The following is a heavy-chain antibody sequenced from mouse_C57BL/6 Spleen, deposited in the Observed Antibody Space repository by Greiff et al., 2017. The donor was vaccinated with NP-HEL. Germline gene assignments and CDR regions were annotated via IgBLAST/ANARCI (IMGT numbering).Heavy chain of an antibody. Sequence: DVKLVESGGGLVKPGGSLKLSCAASGFTFSDYGMHWVRQAPEKGLEWVAYISSGSGTIYYADKVKGRFTISRDNAKNTLFLQMTSLRSEDTAMYYCARPGSSYGYWYFDVWGTGTTVTVSS. V-gene: IGHV5-17*01. CDR2: ISSGSGTI. D-gene: IGHD1-1*01. CDR3: ARPGSSYGYWYFDV. J-gene: IGHJ1*03. CDR1: GFTFSDYG.